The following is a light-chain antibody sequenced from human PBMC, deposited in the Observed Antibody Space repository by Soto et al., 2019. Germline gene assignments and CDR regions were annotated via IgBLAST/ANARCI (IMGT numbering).Light chain of an antibody. CDR3: SSYRTSSTVA. V-gene: IGLV2-14*01. J-gene: IGLJ2*01. CDR1: SSDIGGYNY. Sequence: QSALTQSASVSGSPGQSITISCTGTSSDIGGYNYVSWYQQHPDKAPKLMIFEVSNRPSGVSNRFSGSKSGNTASLTISGLLPEDEADYYCSSYRTSSTVAFGGGTQLPVL. CDR2: EVS.